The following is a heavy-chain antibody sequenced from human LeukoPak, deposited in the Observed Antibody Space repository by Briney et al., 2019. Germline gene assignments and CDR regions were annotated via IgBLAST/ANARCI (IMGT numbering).Heavy chain of an antibody. CDR2: MNPNSGNT. CDR1: GYTFTSYD. Sequence: ASVKVSCKASGYTFTSYDINWVRQATGQGLEWMGWMNPNSGNTVSAQKFQGRVIMTRNTSISTAYLELSSLRSEDTAVYYCXXXGATFHYYYYMDVWGKGTTVTISS. CDR3: XXXGATFHYYYYMDV. J-gene: IGHJ6*03. V-gene: IGHV1-8*01. D-gene: IGHD5-12*01.